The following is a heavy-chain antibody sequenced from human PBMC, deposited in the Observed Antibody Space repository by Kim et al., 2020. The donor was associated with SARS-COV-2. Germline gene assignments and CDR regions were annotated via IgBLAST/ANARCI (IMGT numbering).Heavy chain of an antibody. CDR3: ARGGVAGGLDY. Sequence: GGSLRLSCAASGFTFSGTSMHWVRQVPGKGLVWVSRINTDGSTTNYADSVKGRFTISRDNAENTLYLQMSSLRVEDTAVYHCARGGVAGGLDYWGQGALVSVSS. V-gene: IGHV3-74*01. CDR2: INTDGSTT. J-gene: IGHJ4*02. D-gene: IGHD1-26*01. CDR1: GFTFSGTS.